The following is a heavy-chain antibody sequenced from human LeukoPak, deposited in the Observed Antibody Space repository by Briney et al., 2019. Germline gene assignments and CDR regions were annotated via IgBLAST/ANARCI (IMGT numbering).Heavy chain of an antibody. J-gene: IGHJ6*02. Sequence: GGSLRLSCAASGFTFSSYAMHWVRQAPGKGLEWVAVISYDGSNKYYADSVKGRFTISRDNSKNTLYLQMNSLRAEDTAVYYCARAGGAAAGTRYYYYYGMDVWGQGTTVTVSS. CDR2: ISYDGSNK. V-gene: IGHV3-30-3*01. CDR1: GFTFSSYA. D-gene: IGHD6-13*01. CDR3: ARAGGAAAGTRYYYYYGMDV.